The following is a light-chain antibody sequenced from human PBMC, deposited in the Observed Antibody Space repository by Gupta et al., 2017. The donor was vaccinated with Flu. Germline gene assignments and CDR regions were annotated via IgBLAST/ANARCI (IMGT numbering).Light chain of an antibody. J-gene: IGLJ3*02. CDR3: QTWGTGIRV. V-gene: IGLV4-69*02. CDR1: SGHSNYA. CDR2: LNSDGSH. Sequence: QLVVTQPPSASASLGSSVELTCTLSSGHSNYAIAWHQQQPDKGPRYLMKLNSDGSHSKGDGIPDRFSGFSSGAERYLVISSLQSEDEATYYCQTWGTGIRVFGGGTKLTVL.